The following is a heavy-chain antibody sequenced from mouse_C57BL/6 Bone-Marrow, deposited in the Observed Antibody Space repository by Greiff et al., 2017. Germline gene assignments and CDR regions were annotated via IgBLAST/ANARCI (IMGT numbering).Heavy chain of an antibody. CDR2: IYPGDGDT. CDR1: GFAFSSSW. Sequence: LQESGPELVKPGASVKISCKASGFAFSSSWMNWVKQRPGKGLEWIGRIYPGDGDTNYNGKFKGKATLTADKSSSTAYMQPSSLTSEDCAVCCCARPGYYAMDYWGQRTSVTVSS. J-gene: IGHJ4*01. D-gene: IGHD4-1*01. CDR3: ARPGYYAMDY. V-gene: IGHV1-82*01.